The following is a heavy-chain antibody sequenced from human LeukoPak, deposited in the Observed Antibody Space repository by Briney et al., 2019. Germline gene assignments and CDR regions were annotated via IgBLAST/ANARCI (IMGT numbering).Heavy chain of an antibody. J-gene: IGHJ4*02. CDR1: GGSFSGYY. Sequence: SETLSLTCAVYGGSFSGYYWSWIRQPPGKGLEWIGEINHSGSTNYNPSLKGRVTISVDTSKNQFSLKLSSVTAADTAVYFCARGLDTAIAYWGQGTLVTVSS. D-gene: IGHD5-18*01. CDR3: ARGLDTAIAY. CDR2: INHSGST. V-gene: IGHV4-34*01.